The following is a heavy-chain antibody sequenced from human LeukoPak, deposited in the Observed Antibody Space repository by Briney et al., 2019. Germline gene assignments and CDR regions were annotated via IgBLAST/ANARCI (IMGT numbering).Heavy chain of an antibody. V-gene: IGHV4-39*01. CDR3: ARKVRPDYSRFDY. J-gene: IGHJ4*02. D-gene: IGHD4/OR15-4a*01. Sequence: PSETLSLTFNDSSRKIIGWGKSVDLVRRPPRKGIEWIGNICYSGSTYYNPSLKSRVTISVDTSKNQFSLKLSSVTAADTAVYYCARKVRPDYSRFDYWGQGTLVTVSS. CDR2: ICYSGST. CDR1: SRKIIGWGKS.